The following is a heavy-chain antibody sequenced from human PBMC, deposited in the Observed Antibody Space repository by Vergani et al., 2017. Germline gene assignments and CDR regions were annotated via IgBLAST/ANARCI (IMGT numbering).Heavy chain of an antibody. CDR1: GFSLNTRGVS. J-gene: IGHJ6*03. V-gene: IGHV2-5*04. Sequence: QITLKESGPTLVKPTQTLTLTCTFSGFSLNTRGVSVAWIRQPPGKALDLLALIYWNDDQHYSPSLNNSVTITKDTSKNQVVLTMTNMDYVDTGTYYCVDRKTECGTNGCFDPFYYYDDKDVWGKGTTGTVSS. CDR2: IYWNDDQ. CDR3: VDRKTECGTNGCFDPFYYYDDKDV. D-gene: IGHD1-7*01.